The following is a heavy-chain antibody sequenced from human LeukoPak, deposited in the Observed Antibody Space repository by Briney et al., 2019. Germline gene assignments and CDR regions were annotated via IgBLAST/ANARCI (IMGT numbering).Heavy chain of an antibody. D-gene: IGHD6-19*01. V-gene: IGHV5-51*01. CDR3: ARRVAATTDYHYYYYMDV. Sequence: GESLNISCQGSGYRFSSYWIGWVRQMPGKGLEWMGIIYPGDSETRYSPSFQGQVTISADKSISTAYLQWSSLKASDTAMYYCARRVAATTDYHYYYYMDVWGKGTTVTVSS. J-gene: IGHJ6*03. CDR2: IYPGDSET. CDR1: GYRFSSYW.